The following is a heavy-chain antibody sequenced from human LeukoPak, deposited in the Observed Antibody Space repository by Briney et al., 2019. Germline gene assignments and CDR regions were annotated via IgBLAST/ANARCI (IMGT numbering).Heavy chain of an antibody. Sequence: ALVKVSCKVSGYTLTELSMHWVRQAPGKGLEWMGGFDPEDGETIYAQKFQGRVTMTEDTSTDTAYMEPSSLRSEDTAVYYCATGESLLGAARQQPGFSYYFDYWGQGTLVTVSS. J-gene: IGHJ4*02. V-gene: IGHV1-24*01. D-gene: IGHD6-6*01. CDR3: ATGESLLGAARQQPGFSYYFDY. CDR1: GYTLTELS. CDR2: FDPEDGET.